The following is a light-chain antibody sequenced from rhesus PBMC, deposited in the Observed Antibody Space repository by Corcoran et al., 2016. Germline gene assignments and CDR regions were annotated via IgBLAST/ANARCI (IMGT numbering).Light chain of an antibody. CDR2: KAS. V-gene: IGKV1-22*01. Sequence: DIQMTQSPSSLSASVGDTVTITCRASPSISNWLDWYQQKPGKAPKLLIYKASSLQSGVPSRFSGSGSGTDFTLTISSLQPEDFATYYCLQYKTSPPTFGQGTKVEIK. J-gene: IGKJ1*01. CDR1: PSISNW. CDR3: LQYKTSPPT.